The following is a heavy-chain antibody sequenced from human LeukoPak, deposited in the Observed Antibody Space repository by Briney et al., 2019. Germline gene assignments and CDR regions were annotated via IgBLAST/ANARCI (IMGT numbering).Heavy chain of an antibody. J-gene: IGHJ6*02. CDR2: INAGNGNT. CDR1: GYTFTSYA. Sequence: ASVKVSWKASGYTFTSYAMHWVRQPPGQRLEWMGWINAGNGNTKYSQKFQGRVTITRDTAASTAYMELSSLRSEDTAVYYCATGIAARPYYYYGMDVWGQGTTVTVSS. CDR3: ATGIAARPYYYYGMDV. D-gene: IGHD6-6*01. V-gene: IGHV1-3*01.